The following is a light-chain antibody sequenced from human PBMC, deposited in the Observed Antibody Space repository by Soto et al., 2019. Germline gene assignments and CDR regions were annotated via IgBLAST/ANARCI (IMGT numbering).Light chain of an antibody. CDR3: QQRSNWPPIT. CDR2: DAS. J-gene: IGKJ5*01. CDR1: QSVSSY. Sequence: EIVLTHSPATLSLSPCERVTLSSSASQSVSSYLAWHQQKPGQAPRLLIYDASNRATGIPARFSGSGSGTDFTLTISSLEPEDFAVYYCQQRSNWPPITFGQGTRLEIK. V-gene: IGKV3-11*01.